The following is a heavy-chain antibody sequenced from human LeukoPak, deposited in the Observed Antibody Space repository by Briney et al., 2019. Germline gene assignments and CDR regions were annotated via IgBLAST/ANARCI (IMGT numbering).Heavy chain of an antibody. Sequence: GGSLRLSCAASGFRFNNYAMNWVRQAPGKGLEWVAVISYDGGNKYYADSVKGRFTTSRDNSKNTLYLQMNSLRAEDTAVYYCARDGDNHYDSSGFYMFYFDYWGQGTLVTVSS. CDR2: ISYDGGNK. V-gene: IGHV3-30-3*01. J-gene: IGHJ4*02. D-gene: IGHD3-22*01. CDR3: ARDGDNHYDSSGFYMFYFDY. CDR1: GFRFNNYA.